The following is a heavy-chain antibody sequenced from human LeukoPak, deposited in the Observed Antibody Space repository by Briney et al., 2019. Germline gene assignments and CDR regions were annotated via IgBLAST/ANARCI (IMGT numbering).Heavy chain of an antibody. CDR2: IKQDGSEK. CDR3: ARDRGRYYMDV. V-gene: IGHV3-7*01. CDR1: GFTLSSYS. D-gene: IGHD6-25*01. J-gene: IGHJ6*03. Sequence: GGSLRLSCAASGFTLSSYSMHWVRQAPGKGLEWVANIKQDGSEKYYVDSVKGRFTISRDNAKNSLYLQMNSLRAGDTAVYYCARDRGRYYMDVWGKGTTVTISS.